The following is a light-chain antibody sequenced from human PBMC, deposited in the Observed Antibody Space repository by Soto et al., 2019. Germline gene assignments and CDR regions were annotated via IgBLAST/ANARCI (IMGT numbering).Light chain of an antibody. V-gene: IGKV3-11*01. Sequence: EIVVTPSPGILSLSSVKRATLSCRASQSVSSYLAWYQQKPGQAPRLLIYDASHRATGIPARCSGSGSGTDFSLTISSLEPEEFAVHYCQQRSNWPPITFGQGTRLENK. CDR1: QSVSSY. CDR2: DAS. J-gene: IGKJ5*01. CDR3: QQRSNWPPIT.